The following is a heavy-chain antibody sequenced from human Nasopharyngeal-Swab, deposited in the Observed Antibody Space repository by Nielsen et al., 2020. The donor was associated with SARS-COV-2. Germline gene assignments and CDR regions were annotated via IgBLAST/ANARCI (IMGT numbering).Heavy chain of an antibody. D-gene: IGHD3-10*01. J-gene: IGHJ4*02. V-gene: IGHV3-30-3*01. Sequence: GGSLRLSCAASGFTFRSYAMHWVRQAPGKGLEWVAVISYDGSNKYYAGSVKGRFTISRDNSRNTLYLQMNSLRAEDTAVYYCARDRYGSGSYIDYWGQGTLVTVSS. CDR1: GFTFRSYA. CDR2: ISYDGSNK. CDR3: ARDRYGSGSYIDY.